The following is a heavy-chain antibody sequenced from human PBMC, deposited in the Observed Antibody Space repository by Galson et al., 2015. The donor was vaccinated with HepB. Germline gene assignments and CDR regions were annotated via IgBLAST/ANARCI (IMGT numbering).Heavy chain of an antibody. Sequence: SVKVSCKASGYTFTSYAMHWVRQAPGQRLEWLGWINAGNGNTKYSQRFQGRVITTRDTSASTAYMELSSLRSEDTAVYYCARGPYTSSWYGRWYFDLWGRGTLVTVSS. CDR1: GYTFTSYA. CDR3: ARGPYTSSWYGRWYFDL. D-gene: IGHD6-13*01. J-gene: IGHJ2*01. V-gene: IGHV1-3*01. CDR2: INAGNGNT.